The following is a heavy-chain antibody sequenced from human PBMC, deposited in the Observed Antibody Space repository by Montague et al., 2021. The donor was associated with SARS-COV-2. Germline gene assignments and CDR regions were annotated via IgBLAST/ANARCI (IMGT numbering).Heavy chain of an antibody. V-gene: IGHV4-61*08. D-gene: IGHD5-24*01. CDR2: IYYSGST. Sequence: LVKPTQTLTLTCTFSGFSLSTSGMCASWIRQPPGKGLEWIGYIYYSGSTNYKPSLKSRVTISVGTSKKQFSLKLNSVTAADTAVYYCARVGVRDGYMDYWGQGTPVTVSS. CDR3: ARVGVRDGYMDY. J-gene: IGHJ4*02. CDR1: GFSLSTSGMC.